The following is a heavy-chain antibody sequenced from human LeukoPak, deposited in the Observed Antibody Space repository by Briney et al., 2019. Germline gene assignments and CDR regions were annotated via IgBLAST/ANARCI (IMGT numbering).Heavy chain of an antibody. V-gene: IGHV1-8*01. D-gene: IGHD3-9*01. Sequence: GASVKVSCKASGYTFTSYDFNWVRRATGQGLEWMGWMNPNSGNTGNAQKFQGRVTMTRNTSISTAYMELSSLRSEDTAVYYCARVIEYYDILTGYYRGNWFDPWGQGTLVTVSS. CDR3: ARVIEYYDILTGYYRGNWFDP. CDR1: GYTFTSYD. J-gene: IGHJ5*02. CDR2: MNPNSGNT.